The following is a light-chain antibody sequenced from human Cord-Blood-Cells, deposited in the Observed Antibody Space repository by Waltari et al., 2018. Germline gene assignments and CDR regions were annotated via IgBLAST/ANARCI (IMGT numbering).Light chain of an antibody. CDR1: SSNIGSNY. Sequence: QSVLTQPPSASGTPGQRVTISCSGSSSNIGSNYVYWYQQLPGTAPKLLNYRNKQRPSGVPDRCSGSKSGTSASLAISGLRSEDEADYYCAAWDDSLSGPVFGGGTKLTVL. J-gene: IGLJ3*02. CDR3: AAWDDSLSGPV. V-gene: IGLV1-47*01. CDR2: RNK.